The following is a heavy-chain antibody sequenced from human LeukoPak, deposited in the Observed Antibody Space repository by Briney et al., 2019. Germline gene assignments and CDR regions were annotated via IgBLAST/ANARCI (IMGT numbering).Heavy chain of an antibody. J-gene: IGHJ4*02. CDR2: ISSGSTYI. CDR1: GFTFNTYT. V-gene: IGHV3-21*01. CDR3: AGSNDLDF. Sequence: GGSLRLSCEASGFTFNTYTINLVRQAPGKGLEWVSSISSGSTYIDYADSVKGRFTVSRDNAKNSLYLQMNSLRAEDTAVYYCAGSNDLDFWGQGTLVTVSS. D-gene: IGHD1-1*01.